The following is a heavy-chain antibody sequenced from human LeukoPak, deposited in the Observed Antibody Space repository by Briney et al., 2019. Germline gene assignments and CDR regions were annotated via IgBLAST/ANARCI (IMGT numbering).Heavy chain of an antibody. D-gene: IGHD3-22*01. CDR1: GFTFSSYA. CDR2: ISGSGGST. Sequence: PGGSLRPSCAASGFTFSSYAMSWVRQAPGKGLEWVSAISGSGGSTYYADSVKGRFTISRDNSKNTLYLQMNSLRAEDTAVYYCAKDPGYYDSSGYNHDAFDIWGQGTMVTVSS. J-gene: IGHJ3*02. CDR3: AKDPGYYDSSGYNHDAFDI. V-gene: IGHV3-23*01.